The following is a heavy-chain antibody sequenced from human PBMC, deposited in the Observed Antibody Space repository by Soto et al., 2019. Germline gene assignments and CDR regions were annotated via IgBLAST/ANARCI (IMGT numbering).Heavy chain of an antibody. CDR2: ISGGGGAT. Sequence: EVQLLDSGGGLVQPGGSLRLSCAASGFTFSGYALTWVRQAPGKGLEWVSAISGGGGATFYADSVKGWFTISRDNSKNPLYLQMNTLRAEDTDVYYCARKVSGSTGRPDLWYFDLWGRGTLVTVSS. D-gene: IGHD3-10*01. J-gene: IGHJ2*01. CDR3: ARKVSGSTGRPDLWYFDL. CDR1: GFTFSGYA. V-gene: IGHV3-23*01.